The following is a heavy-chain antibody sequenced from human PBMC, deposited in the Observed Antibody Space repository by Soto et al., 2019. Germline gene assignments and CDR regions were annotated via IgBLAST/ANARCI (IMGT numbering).Heavy chain of an antibody. CDR2: IYYSGST. CDR3: ARYSSSWYGGAANYYYGMDV. D-gene: IGHD6-13*01. V-gene: IGHV4-39*01. J-gene: IGHJ6*02. CDR1: GGSISSSSYY. Sequence: PSETLSLTCTVSGGSISSSSYYWGWIRQPPGKGLEWIGSIYYSGSTYYNPSLKSRVTISVDTSKIQFSLKLSSVTAADTAVYYCARYSSSWYGGAANYYYGMDVWGQGTTVT.